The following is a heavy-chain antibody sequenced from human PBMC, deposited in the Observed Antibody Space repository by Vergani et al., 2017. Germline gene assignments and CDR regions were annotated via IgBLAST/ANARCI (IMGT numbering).Heavy chain of an antibody. CDR2: FYRGGDT. J-gene: IGHJ3*02. Sequence: EVQLVESGGGLIQPGGSLRLSCAASGFTVSSNHMSWVRQAPGKGLEWVSGFYRGGDTYYADSVKGRFTISRDNSKHTLHLQMNSLRAEDTALYYCARHGPRGGFSGAFDIWGQGTMVTVSS. CDR3: ARHGPRGGFSGAFDI. CDR1: GFTVSSNH. V-gene: IGHV3-53*01. D-gene: IGHD3-16*01.